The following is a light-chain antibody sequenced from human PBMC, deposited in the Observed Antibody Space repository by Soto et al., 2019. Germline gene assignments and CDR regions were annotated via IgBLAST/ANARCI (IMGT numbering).Light chain of an antibody. CDR1: SSNIGDNY. CDR3: AAWDDSLSGYV. J-gene: IGLJ1*01. V-gene: IGLV1-47*01. Sequence: QSVLTQPPSASGTPGQKVTISCSGSSSNIGDNYVYWHQQLPGTAPKLLIYRNNQRPSGVPDRFSGSKSGTSASLAISGLRSEDEADYYSAAWDDSLSGYVFGPGTKVTVL. CDR2: RNN.